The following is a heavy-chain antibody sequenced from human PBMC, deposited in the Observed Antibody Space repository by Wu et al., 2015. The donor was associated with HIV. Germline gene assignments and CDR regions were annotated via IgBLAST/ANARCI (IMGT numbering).Heavy chain of an antibody. D-gene: IGHD3-10*01. CDR1: GYTFTSYD. Sequence: QVQLVQSGAEVKKPGASVKVSCKASGYTFTSYDINWVRQATGQGLEWMGWMNPNSGNTGYAQKFQGRVTMTRNTSISTANMELSSLRSEDTAVYYCARGPYYGSGRLTYYYYYGMDVWGQGTTVTVSS. CDR2: MNPNSGNT. CDR3: ARGPYYGSGRLTYYYYYGMDV. J-gene: IGHJ6*02. V-gene: IGHV1-8*01.